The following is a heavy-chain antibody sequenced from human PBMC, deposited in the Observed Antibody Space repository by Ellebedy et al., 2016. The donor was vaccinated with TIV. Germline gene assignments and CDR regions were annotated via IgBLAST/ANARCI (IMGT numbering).Heavy chain of an antibody. CDR3: AKDNGGYSGHDLPQRATYYYYYGMDV. V-gene: IGHV3-7*01. CDR1: GFTFSSYW. CDR2: IKQDGSEK. D-gene: IGHD5-12*01. J-gene: IGHJ6*02. Sequence: PGGSLRLSCAASGFTFSSYWMSWVRQAPGKGLEWVANIKQDGSEKYYVDSVKGRFTISRDNAKNSLYLQMNSLRAEDTAVYYCAKDNGGYSGHDLPQRATYYYYYGMDVWGQGTTVTVSS.